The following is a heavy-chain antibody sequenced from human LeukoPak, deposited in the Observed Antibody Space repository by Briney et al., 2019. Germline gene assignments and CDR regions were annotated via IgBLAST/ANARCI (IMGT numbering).Heavy chain of an antibody. CDR1: GGSFSGYY. V-gene: IGHV4-34*01. Sequence: SETLSLTCAVYGGSFSGYYWSWIRQPPGKGLEWIGEINHSGSTNYNPTLKSRVTISVDTSKNQSSLKLSSVTAADTAVYYCARSPGIPHDYWGQGTLVTVSS. CDR2: INHSGST. CDR3: ARSPGIPHDY. D-gene: IGHD3-10*01. J-gene: IGHJ4*02.